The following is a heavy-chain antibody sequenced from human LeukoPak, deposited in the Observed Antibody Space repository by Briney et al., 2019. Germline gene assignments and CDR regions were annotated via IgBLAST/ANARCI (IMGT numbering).Heavy chain of an antibody. CDR2: ISYDGSNK. CDR1: GFTFSSYG. CDR3: AKDKAATFDY. D-gene: IGHD6-13*01. V-gene: IGHV3-30*18. J-gene: IGHJ4*02. Sequence: GGSLRLSCAASGFTFSSYGMHWVRQAPGKGLEWVAVISYDGSNKYYADSVKGRFTISRDNSKNTLYLQMNSLRAEDTAVYYCAKDKAATFDYWGQGTLVTVSS.